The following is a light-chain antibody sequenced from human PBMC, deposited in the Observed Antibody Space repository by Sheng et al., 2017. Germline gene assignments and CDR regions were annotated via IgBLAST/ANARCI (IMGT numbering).Light chain of an antibody. CDR2: DAS. Sequence: EIVLTQSPATLSLSPGERATLSCRASQSVSSYLAWYQHKPGQAPRLLIYDASNRATGIPARFSGSGSGTDFTLTISSLEPEDFAVYYCQQRSNWPLNFGGGTKVEIK. CDR1: QSVSSY. J-gene: IGKJ4*01. V-gene: IGKV3-11*01. CDR3: QQRSNWPLN.